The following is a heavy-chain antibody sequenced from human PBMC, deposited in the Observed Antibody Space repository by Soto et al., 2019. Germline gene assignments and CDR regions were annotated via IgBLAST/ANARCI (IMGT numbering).Heavy chain of an antibody. CDR3: ARGGSSWSLYNWFDP. V-gene: IGHV4-59*01. D-gene: IGHD6-13*01. J-gene: IGHJ5*02. CDR2: IYYSGST. Sequence: SETLSLTCTVSGGSISSYYWSWIRQPPGKGLEWIGYIYYSGSTNYNPSLKSRVTISVDTSKNQFSLKLSSVTAADTAVYYCARGGSSWSLYNWFDPWGQGTLVTVSS. CDR1: GGSISSYY.